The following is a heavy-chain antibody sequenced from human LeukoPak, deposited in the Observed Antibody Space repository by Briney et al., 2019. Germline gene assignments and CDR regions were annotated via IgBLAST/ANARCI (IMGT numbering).Heavy chain of an antibody. CDR2: IYPRDGST. Sequence: ASVKVSCKASGYTFASYYIHWVRQAPGQGLEWMGMIYPRDGSTSYAQKFQGRVTVTRDTSTSTVHMELSGLRSEDTAVYYCARDQEGFDYWGQGTLVTVSS. CDR3: ARDQEGFDY. V-gene: IGHV1-46*01. CDR1: GYTFASYY. J-gene: IGHJ4*02.